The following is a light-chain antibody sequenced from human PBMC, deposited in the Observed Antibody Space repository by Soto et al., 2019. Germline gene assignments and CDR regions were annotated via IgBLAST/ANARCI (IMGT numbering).Light chain of an antibody. Sequence: DLPMTQSPSSLSASVGDRVTITCRASQSISIYLNWYQQKPGKAPSLLIYVASSLQGGVPSRFSGSGSGTDFTLTISSLQPEDFATYYCQQSYKTPLTFGQGTRLEMK. CDR1: QSISIY. CDR3: QQSYKTPLT. V-gene: IGKV1-39*01. J-gene: IGKJ5*01. CDR2: VAS.